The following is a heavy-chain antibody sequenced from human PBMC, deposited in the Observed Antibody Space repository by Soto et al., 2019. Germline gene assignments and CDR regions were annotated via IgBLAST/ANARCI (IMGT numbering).Heavy chain of an antibody. J-gene: IGHJ4*02. CDR1: GFTFSSYA. D-gene: IGHD3-9*01. Sequence: PGGSLRLSCAASGFTFSSYAMSLVRQAPGKGLEWVSAISGSGGSTYYADSVKGRFTISRDNSKNTLYLQMNSLRAEDTAVYYCAERGKYYDILTGYSPFDYWGQGTLVTVSS. CDR3: AERGKYYDILTGYSPFDY. CDR2: ISGSGGST. V-gene: IGHV3-23*01.